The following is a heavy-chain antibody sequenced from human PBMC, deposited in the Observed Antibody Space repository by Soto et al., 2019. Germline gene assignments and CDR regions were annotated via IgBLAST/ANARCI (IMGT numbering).Heavy chain of an antibody. V-gene: IGHV4-4*02. CDR1: GGSITSSNW. CDR2: IYHSGST. CDR3: VRAAGTMIVVVIGETIPHGALVN. J-gene: IGHJ4*02. D-gene: IGHD3-22*01. Sequence: QVQLQESGPGLVKPSGTLSLTCAVSGGSITSSNWWSWVRQPPGKGLEWIGEIYHSGSTNYNPSPKSRVTISVGKTKHLFSLRLTSVTAADTAVYYCVRAAGTMIVVVIGETIPHGALVNWGQGTLVTVSS.